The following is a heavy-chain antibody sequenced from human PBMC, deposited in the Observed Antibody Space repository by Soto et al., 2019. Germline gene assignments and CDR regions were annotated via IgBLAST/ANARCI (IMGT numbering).Heavy chain of an antibody. V-gene: IGHV1-18*01. CDR1: GDTFASYG. D-gene: IGHD2-2*01. CDR3: GGGIGVGQGFDY. J-gene: IGHJ4*02. CDR2: ISVNSGNT. Sequence: QVQLVQSGPEVKKPGASVKVSCKVSGDTFASYGINWVRQAPGQGLEWMGWISVNSGNTNYAQNFQGRVTMTTDTSTTTVFMELRSLRSDDTAVYCCGGGIGVGQGFDYWGQGTLVTVSS.